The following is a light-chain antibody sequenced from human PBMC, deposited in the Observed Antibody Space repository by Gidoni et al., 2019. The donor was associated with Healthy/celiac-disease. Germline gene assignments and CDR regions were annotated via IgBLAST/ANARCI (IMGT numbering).Light chain of an antibody. CDR3: SSYTSSSTKGVV. J-gene: IGLJ2*01. CDR2: EVS. Sequence: QSALTQPASVSGSPGQSITISCTGTSRDVGGYNYVSWYQQHPGKAPKLMIYEVSNRPAGVSNRFSGSKSGNTASLTISGLQAEDEADYYCSSYTSSSTKGVVFGGGTKLTVL. CDR1: SRDVGGYNY. V-gene: IGLV2-14*01.